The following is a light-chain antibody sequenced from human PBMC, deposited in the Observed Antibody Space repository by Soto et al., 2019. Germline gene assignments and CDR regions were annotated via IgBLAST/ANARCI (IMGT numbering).Light chain of an antibody. CDR1: QDISNY. J-gene: IGKJ3*01. V-gene: IGKV1-33*01. Sequence: DIPMTQSPSSLSASVGDRVTITCQASQDISNYLNWYRQKPGKAPKLLIYDASNLETGVPSRFSGSGSGTEFTFTMSGLQTEDVATYCCQQYDDLPLSYGPGTKGEI. CDR2: DAS. CDR3: QQYDDLPLS.